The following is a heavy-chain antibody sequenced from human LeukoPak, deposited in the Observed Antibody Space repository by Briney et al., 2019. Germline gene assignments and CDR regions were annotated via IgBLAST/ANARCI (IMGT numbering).Heavy chain of an antibody. D-gene: IGHD3-22*01. CDR2: IIPIFGTA. V-gene: IGHV1-69*13. CDR1: GGTFSSYA. CDR3: ALRENYYDSSGYYY. Sequence: SVKVSCKASGGTFSSYAISWVRQAPGQGLERMGGIIPIFGTANYAQKFQGRVTITADESTSTAYMELSSLRSEDTAVYYCALRENYYDSSGYYYWGQGTLVTVSS. J-gene: IGHJ4*02.